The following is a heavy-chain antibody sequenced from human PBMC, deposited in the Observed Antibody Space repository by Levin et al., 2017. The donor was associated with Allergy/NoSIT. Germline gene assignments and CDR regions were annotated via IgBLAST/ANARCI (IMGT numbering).Heavy chain of an antibody. CDR2: ISHSGST. J-gene: IGHJ4*02. Sequence: PSETLSLTCAVSGGSISGSNWWSWVRQPPGKGLEWLGEISHSGSTNYNPSLESRVTMSLDKSKNQFSLKLTSVTAADTAVYYCAREHGDYDSSGYYFDYWGQGTLVTVSS. CDR1: GGSISGSNW. CDR3: AREHGDYDSSGYYFDY. V-gene: IGHV4-4*02. D-gene: IGHD3-22*01.